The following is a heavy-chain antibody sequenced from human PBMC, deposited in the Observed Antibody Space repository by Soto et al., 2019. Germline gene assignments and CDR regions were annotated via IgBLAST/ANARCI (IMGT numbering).Heavy chain of an antibody. CDR2: IYPGDSDT. CDR1: GYSFTSYW. CDR3: ATHLDPRSIVGATVSYFAY. D-gene: IGHD1-26*01. J-gene: IGHJ4*02. V-gene: IGHV5-51*01. Sequence: PGESLKISCKGSGYSFTSYWIGWVRQMPGKGLEWMGIIYPGDSDTRYSPSFQGQVTISADKSISTAYLQWSSLKASDTAMYYCATHLDPRSIVGATVSYFAYSGQGTLVTVSA.